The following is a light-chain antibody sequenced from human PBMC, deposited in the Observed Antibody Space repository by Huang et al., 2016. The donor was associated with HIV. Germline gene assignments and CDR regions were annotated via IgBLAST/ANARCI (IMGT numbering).Light chain of an antibody. CDR2: GGS. Sequence: EIEMTQSPATLSVSPGERATLSCRASQSVNSNLAWYQQKPGQAPRLLIFGGSTRATGIPARFSGSGSGTEFTLTISSLQSEDFAVYYCQHYNNWPYTFGQGAKVEI. V-gene: IGKV3-15*01. J-gene: IGKJ2*01. CDR3: QHYNNWPYT. CDR1: QSVNSN.